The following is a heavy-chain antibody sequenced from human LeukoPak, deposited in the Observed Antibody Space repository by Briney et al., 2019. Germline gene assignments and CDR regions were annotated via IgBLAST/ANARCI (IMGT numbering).Heavy chain of an antibody. CDR3: TTVYSYDWFDP. CDR1: GFTFSNAW. Sequence: GGSLRLSCVVSGFTFSNAWMSWVRQAPGKGLEWIGRIKSKTDGGTTDYAAPVKGRFTISRDDSKNTLYLQMNSLKTEDTAVYYCTTVYSYDWFDPWGQGTLVTVSS. V-gene: IGHV3-15*01. CDR2: IKSKTDGGTT. D-gene: IGHD2-15*01. J-gene: IGHJ5*02.